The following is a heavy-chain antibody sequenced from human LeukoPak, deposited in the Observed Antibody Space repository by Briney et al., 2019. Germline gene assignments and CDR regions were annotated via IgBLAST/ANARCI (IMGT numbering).Heavy chain of an antibody. V-gene: IGHV1-2*02. Sequence: VSVKVSCKASGYTFTGYFMHWVRQAPGQGLEWMGWINPNSGGTNYAQKFQGRVTLTRDTSISTAYMELSRLRSDDTAVYYCARGKDWGPYWGQGTLVTVSS. D-gene: IGHD7-27*01. CDR3: ARGKDWGPY. CDR1: GYTFTGYF. J-gene: IGHJ4*02. CDR2: INPNSGGT.